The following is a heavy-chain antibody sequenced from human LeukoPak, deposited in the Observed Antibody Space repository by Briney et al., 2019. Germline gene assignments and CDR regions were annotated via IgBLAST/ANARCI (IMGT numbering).Heavy chain of an antibody. Sequence: PSETLSLTCTVSGGSIRSYYWSWIRQPPGKGLEWVGYIFYSGTTDSNSSLKSRVTISVDTSKNQFSLKLSSVTAADTAVYYCARTYCSGGSCHFDYWGQGTLVTVSS. J-gene: IGHJ4*02. D-gene: IGHD2-15*01. CDR3: ARTYCSGGSCHFDY. V-gene: IGHV4-59*08. CDR1: GGSIRSYY. CDR2: IFYSGTT.